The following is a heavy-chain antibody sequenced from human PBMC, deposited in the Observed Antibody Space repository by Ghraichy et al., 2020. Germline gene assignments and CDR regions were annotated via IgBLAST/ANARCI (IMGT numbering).Heavy chain of an antibody. CDR2: IKQDGSEK. J-gene: IGHJ4*02. Sequence: GSLRLSCAVSGFTFSSYWMSWVRQAPGKGLEWVANIKQDGSEKYYVDSVKGRFTISRDNAKNSLFLQMDSLRAEDTAVYYCARQGDGVLNYWGQGTQVTVSS. CDR3: ARQGDGVLNY. D-gene: IGHD3-16*01. V-gene: IGHV3-7*03. CDR1: GFTFSSYW.